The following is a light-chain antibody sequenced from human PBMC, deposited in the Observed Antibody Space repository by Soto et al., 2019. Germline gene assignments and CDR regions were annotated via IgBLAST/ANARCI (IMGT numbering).Light chain of an antibody. CDR3: QSYANNNQV. CDR2: EGS. J-gene: IGLJ2*01. Sequence: NFMLTQPHSVSESPGKTVTISCTRSSGSIASNYVQWYQLRPGSAPTTVIYEGSQRPSGVPDRFSGSIDTSSNSASLTISGLKTEDEADYYCQSYANNNQVSGGGTKVTVL. CDR1: SGSIASNY. V-gene: IGLV6-57*04.